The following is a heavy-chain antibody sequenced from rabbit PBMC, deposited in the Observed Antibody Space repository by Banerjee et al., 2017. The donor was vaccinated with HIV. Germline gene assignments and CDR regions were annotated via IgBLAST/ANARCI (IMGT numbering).Heavy chain of an antibody. CDR3: ARSGYAGYGGIGNL. J-gene: IGHJ4*01. CDR1: GFDFISNA. D-gene: IGHD7-1*01. CDR2: IYSGSSGRP. Sequence: QSLEESGGDLVKPGASLTLTCTASGFDFISNAMCWVRQAPGKGLEWIACIYSGSSGRPCFASWAKGRFPISSHNAQNTLYLQLNSLTAADTATYFCARSGYAGYGGIGNLWGQGTLVTVS. V-gene: IGHV1S40*01.